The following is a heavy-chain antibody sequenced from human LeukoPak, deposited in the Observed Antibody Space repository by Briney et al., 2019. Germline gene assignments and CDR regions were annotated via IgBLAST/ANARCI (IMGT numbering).Heavy chain of an antibody. CDR2: ISYDENNK. D-gene: IGHD2-8*02. Sequence: PGGSLRLSCEASRFTFSSYFMHWVRQPPGKGLEWVAIISYDENNKNYADSVKGQFTISRDNSKNTLYLQMDRLRVEDTAVYYCARGLTDGMGYYYMDVWGKGTTVTVSS. CDR1: RFTFSSYF. J-gene: IGHJ6*03. V-gene: IGHV3-30*03. CDR3: ARGLTDGMGYYYMDV.